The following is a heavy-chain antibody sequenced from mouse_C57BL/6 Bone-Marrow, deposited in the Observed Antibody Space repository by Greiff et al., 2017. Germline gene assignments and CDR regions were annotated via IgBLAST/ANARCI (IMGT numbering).Heavy chain of an antibody. J-gene: IGHJ4*01. D-gene: IGHD4-1*01. V-gene: IGHV1-4*01. CDR2: INPSSGST. CDR3: ASWDARYEAMDY. Sequence: QVQLKESGAELARPGASVKMSCKASVYTFTSSTLHWVLQRPGQGLEWIGYINPSSGSTKYTQTFQDNATLSADKSSSTAYMQLSSLTSDDSADYYGASWDARYEAMDYWGQGTSVTVSS. CDR1: VYTFTSST.